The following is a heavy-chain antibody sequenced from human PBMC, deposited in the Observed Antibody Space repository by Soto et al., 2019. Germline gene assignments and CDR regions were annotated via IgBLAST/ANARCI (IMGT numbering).Heavy chain of an antibody. CDR1: GYTFTSYG. CDR2: ISAYNGNT. J-gene: IGHJ5*02. CDR3: ARDVTISGSYYFAIARWFDP. D-gene: IGHD1-26*01. Sequence: ASVKVSCKASGYTFTSYGISWVRQAPGQGLEWMGWISAYNGNTNYAQKLQGRVTMTTDTSTSTAYMELRSLRSDDTAVYYCARDVTISGSYYFAIARWFDPWGQGTLVTVSS. V-gene: IGHV1-18*01.